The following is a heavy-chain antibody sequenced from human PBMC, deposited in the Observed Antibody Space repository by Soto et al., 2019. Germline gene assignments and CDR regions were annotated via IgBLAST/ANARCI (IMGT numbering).Heavy chain of an antibody. CDR3: ASVKYSPPYYYYYGMDV. D-gene: IGHD5-18*01. V-gene: IGHV1-18*01. CDR1: GYTFTSYG. CDR2: ISAYNGNT. J-gene: IGHJ6*02. Sequence: QVQLVQSGAEVKKPGASVKVSCKASGYTFTSYGISWVRQAPGQGLEWMGWISAYNGNTNYAQKLQGRLTMTTDTSTSTAYMELSSLRSDATAVYYGASVKYSPPYYYYYGMDVWGQGTTVTVSS.